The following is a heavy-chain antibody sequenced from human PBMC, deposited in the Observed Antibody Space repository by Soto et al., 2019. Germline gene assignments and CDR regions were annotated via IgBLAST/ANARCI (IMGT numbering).Heavy chain of an antibody. J-gene: IGHJ4*02. V-gene: IGHV3-23*01. Sequence: GGSLRLSSTVSGVTFSNYAMNWVRQAPGKGLEWVSSLSVSGGTTYYADSVKGRFIISRDNSKNTLYLLMNSLRAEDTALYYCAKQRADYGSGADTFYFDSWGQGALVTVS. D-gene: IGHD3-10*01. CDR1: GVTFSNYA. CDR2: LSVSGGTT. CDR3: AKQRADYGSGADTFYFDS.